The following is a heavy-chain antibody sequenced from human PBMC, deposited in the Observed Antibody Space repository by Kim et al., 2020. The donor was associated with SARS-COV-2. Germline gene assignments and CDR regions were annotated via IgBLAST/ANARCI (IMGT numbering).Heavy chain of an antibody. CDR3: ARDGYSDYDLGVNFDY. J-gene: IGHJ4*02. V-gene: IGHV3-66*01. D-gene: IGHD5-12*01. CDR1: GFTVSNYY. Sequence: GGSLRLSCAASGFTVSNYYMHWVRQAPGKGLEWVSVIYGRGSTFYADSVKGRFTISRDNSRNMMSLQMNSLRAEDTAVYYCARDGYSDYDLGVNFDYWGQGTLVTVSS. CDR2: IYGRGST.